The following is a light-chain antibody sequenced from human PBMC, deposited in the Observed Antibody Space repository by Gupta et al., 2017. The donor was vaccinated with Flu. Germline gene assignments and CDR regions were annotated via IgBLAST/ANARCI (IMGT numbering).Light chain of an antibody. CDR1: QNISSRY. CDR2: GAF. Sequence: EIVLTQSPGTLSLSPGERGTLSCWASQNISSRYLAWYQQKLGQAPRLLMYGAFNRATGIPDRFSGSESGTDFTLTISRLEPEDFAVYYCHQHGNSPWTFGQGTKVEIK. V-gene: IGKV3-20*01. J-gene: IGKJ1*01. CDR3: HQHGNSPWT.